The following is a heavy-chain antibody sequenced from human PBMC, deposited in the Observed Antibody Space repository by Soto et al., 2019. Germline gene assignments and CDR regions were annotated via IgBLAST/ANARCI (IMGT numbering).Heavy chain of an antibody. D-gene: IGHD2-8*01. CDR3: MRSHGAY. Sequence: QVQLQESGPGLVKTSETLSLTCTVSGGSVSSGPYHWNWVRQPPGKGLEWIGHLSYSGTANYSPSLRGRVTMAPDTSKNQFSLRLTSVTAADTAVYYCMRSHGAYWGQGTLVTVSP. CDR2: LSYSGTA. J-gene: IGHJ4*02. V-gene: IGHV4-61*01. CDR1: GGSVSSGPYH.